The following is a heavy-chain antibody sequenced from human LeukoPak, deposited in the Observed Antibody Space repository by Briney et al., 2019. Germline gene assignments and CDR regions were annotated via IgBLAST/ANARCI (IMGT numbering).Heavy chain of an antibody. V-gene: IGHV4-39*01. J-gene: IGHJ6*03. CDR2: IHYSGST. CDR1: GGSISSSSYY. D-gene: IGHD3-3*01. Sequence: PSETLSLTCTVSGGSISSSSYYWGWIRQPPGKGLEWIGSIHYSGSTYYNPSLKSRVTISVDTSKNQFSLKLSSVTAADTAVYYCASRRGEYYYYYYMDVWGKGTTVTVSS. CDR3: ASRRGEYYYYYYMDV.